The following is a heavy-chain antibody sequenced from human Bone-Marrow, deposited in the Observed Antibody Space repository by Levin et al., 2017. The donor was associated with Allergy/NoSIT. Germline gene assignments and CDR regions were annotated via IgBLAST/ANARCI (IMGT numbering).Heavy chain of an antibody. CDR1: GASISIGEYY. CDR2: IYYSGST. J-gene: IGHJ3*02. V-gene: IGHV4-30-4*01. Sequence: KPSETLSLSCSVSGASISIGEYYWTWIRQTPGKGLEWIGYIYYSGSTYYNPSLESRVTMSMDMSTNQFSLHLRSVTAADTAVYYCVRGGDCSVSPCFSNAFNIWGQGTMVTVSS. D-gene: IGHD2-15*01. CDR3: VRGGDCSVSPCFSNAFNI.